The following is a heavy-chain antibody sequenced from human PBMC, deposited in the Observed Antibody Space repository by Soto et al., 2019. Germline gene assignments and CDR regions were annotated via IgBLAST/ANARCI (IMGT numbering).Heavy chain of an antibody. J-gene: IGHJ4*02. V-gene: IGHV1-46*01. CDR2: INPSGGRT. CDR1: GYTFTTHY. Sequence: QVQLVQSGAEVKKPGASVTVSCKASGYTFTTHYMHWVRQAPGQGLEWRGIINPSGGRTTYALKFQGRVSLTSDTSTNTCYMELSSLRSEDTAVYYCARAGENYGSGTFSPPLRYYFNSWGQGTLVTVSS. D-gene: IGHD3-10*01. CDR3: ARAGENYGSGTFSPPLRYYFNS.